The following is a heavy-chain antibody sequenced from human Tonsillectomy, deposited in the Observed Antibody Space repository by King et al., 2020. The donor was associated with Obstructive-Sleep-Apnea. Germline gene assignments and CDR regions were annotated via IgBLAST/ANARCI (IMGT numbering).Heavy chain of an antibody. Sequence: VQLVESGGGVVQPGRSLRLSCAASGFTFSSFGMHWVRQAPGRGLEWVAVISYDGNNKYYADSVKGRFTISRDNSKNTLYLQMNSLRAEDTALYYCAKDLWGGAIFGVPSYGMDVWGQGTTVTVSS. D-gene: IGHD3-3*01. CDR1: GFTFSSFG. V-gene: IGHV3-30*18. CDR3: AKDLWGGAIFGVPSYGMDV. J-gene: IGHJ6*02. CDR2: ISYDGNNK.